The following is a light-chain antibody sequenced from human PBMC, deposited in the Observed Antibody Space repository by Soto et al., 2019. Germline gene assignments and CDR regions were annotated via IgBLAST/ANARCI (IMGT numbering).Light chain of an antibody. CDR3: SSYAGINNV. J-gene: IGLJ1*01. Sequence: QSVLTQPPSASGSPGQSVTISCTGTSCDVGGCNYVSWYQQHPGKAPKLMIYEVSKRPSGVPDRFSGSKSGNTASLTVSGLQADDEADYYCSSYAGINNVFGTGTKLTVL. V-gene: IGLV2-8*01. CDR1: SCDVGGCNY. CDR2: EVS.